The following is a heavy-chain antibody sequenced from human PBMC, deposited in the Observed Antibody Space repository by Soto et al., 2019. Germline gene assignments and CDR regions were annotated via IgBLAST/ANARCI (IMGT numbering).Heavy chain of an antibody. CDR1: GFTFSAYA. CDR3: ATDPVAVTGSFIDS. CDR2: ISYDGRET. V-gene: IGHV3-30-3*01. J-gene: IGHJ4*02. D-gene: IGHD2-21*02. Sequence: GGSLRLSCAASGFTFSAYAFHWVCQAPGKGLEWLSVISYDGRETHYADSVEGRFIISRDSSKKTAYLQMNSLRGDDTAVYFCATDPVAVTGSFIDSWGQGTLVTVSS.